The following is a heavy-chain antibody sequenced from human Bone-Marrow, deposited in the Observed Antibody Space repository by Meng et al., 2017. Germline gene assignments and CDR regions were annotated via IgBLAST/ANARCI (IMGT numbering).Heavy chain of an antibody. J-gene: IGHJ4*02. CDR1: GFTVSSNY. CDR3: ARDREWYSSSWYVFDY. CDR2: IYSGGST. Sequence: GESLKLSCAASGFTVSSNYMSWVRQAPGKGLEWVSVIYSGGSTYYADSVKGRFTISRDNSKNTLYLQMNSLRAEDTAVYYCARDREWYSSSWYVFDYWGQGTLVTVSS. V-gene: IGHV3-66*02. D-gene: IGHD6-13*01.